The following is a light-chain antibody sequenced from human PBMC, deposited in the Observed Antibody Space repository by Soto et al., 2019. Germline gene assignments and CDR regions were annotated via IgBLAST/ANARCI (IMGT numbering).Light chain of an antibody. J-gene: IGKJ1*01. Sequence: EIVMTQSPASLYVSPGERATLSCRASQSVSSNLAWYQQKPGQAPRLLIYGASTGATGVPARFSGSGSGTDFTLTISSLQSEDFAVYYCQQYNNWPRTFGQGTKV. V-gene: IGKV3-15*01. CDR3: QQYNNWPRT. CDR2: GAS. CDR1: QSVSSN.